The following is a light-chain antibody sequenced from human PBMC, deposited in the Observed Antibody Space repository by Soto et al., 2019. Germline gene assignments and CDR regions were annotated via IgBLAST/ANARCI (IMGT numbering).Light chain of an antibody. V-gene: IGLV3-1*01. J-gene: IGLJ2*01. CDR3: QAWDSSPLV. CDR2: QDS. CDR1: KLGDKY. Sequence: SYELTQPPSVAVSPGQTASITCSGDKLGDKYACWYQQKPGQSPVLVIYQDSKRPSGIPERFSGSNSGNPATLTISGTQAMAEADYYCQAWDSSPLVFGGGTQLTVL.